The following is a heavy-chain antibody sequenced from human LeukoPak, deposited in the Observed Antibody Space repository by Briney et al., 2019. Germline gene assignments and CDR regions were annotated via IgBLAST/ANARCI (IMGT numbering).Heavy chain of an antibody. CDR3: ASGAGGGGGIVVVPAAYYYYYMDV. CDR1: GGSISSSSYY. D-gene: IGHD2-2*01. CDR2: IYYSGST. V-gene: IGHV4-39*01. Sequence: TPSETLSLTCTVSGGSISSSSYYWGWIRQPPGKGLEWIGSIYYSGSTYYNPSLKSRVTISVDTSNNQFSLKLSSVTPADTAVYDCASGAGGGGGIVVVPAAYYYYYMDVWGKGTTVTVSS. J-gene: IGHJ6*03.